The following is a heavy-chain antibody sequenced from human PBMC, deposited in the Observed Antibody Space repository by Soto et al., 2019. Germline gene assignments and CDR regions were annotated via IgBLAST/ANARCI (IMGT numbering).Heavy chain of an antibody. CDR2: IIPVFGNT. J-gene: IGHJ6*02. CDR1: GRSFSSDG. V-gene: IGHV1-69*06. CDR3: ARGQYYSSGSAATSYFYFGIDV. Sequence: QLQLEQSGPEVKKPGSSVKVSCKASGRSFSSDGVSWVRQAPGQGLEWMGGIIPVFGNTKYVQRFQGRLTITADKSTSTVYLEMSSLSSEDTAVNFCARGQYYSSGSAATSYFYFGIDVWGQGTTVIVSS. D-gene: IGHD3-10*01.